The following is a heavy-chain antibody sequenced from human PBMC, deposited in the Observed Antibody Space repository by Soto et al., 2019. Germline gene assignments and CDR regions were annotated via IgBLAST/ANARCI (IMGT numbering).Heavy chain of an antibody. CDR2: ISSSGTTE. CDR3: ARDRGAVVGQYFDY. D-gene: IGHD6-19*01. V-gene: IGHV3-11*01. CDR1: GFTFSGYY. Sequence: QVQLVESGGGLVKPGGSLRLSCAASGFTFSGYYMSWIRQAPGKGLEWISYISSSGTTENYADSVKGRFTVSRDNAKNSLYLQVNSLRVEDTAVYYCARDRGAVVGQYFDYWGQGTLVTVSS. J-gene: IGHJ4*02.